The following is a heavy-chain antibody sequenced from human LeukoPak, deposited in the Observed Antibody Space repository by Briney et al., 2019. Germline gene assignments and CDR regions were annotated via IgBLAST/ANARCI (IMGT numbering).Heavy chain of an antibody. CDR2: INDSGST. Sequence: SETLSLTCAVYGGFFSGYYWSWLRQPPGKGLGWSGEINDSGSTNYNPSLKSRVTISVDTSKNQFSLKLSCVTAADTAVYYCARGMAATIPDFDYWGQGTLVTVSS. V-gene: IGHV4-34*01. D-gene: IGHD5-12*01. J-gene: IGHJ4*02. CDR1: GGFFSGYY. CDR3: ARGMAATIPDFDY.